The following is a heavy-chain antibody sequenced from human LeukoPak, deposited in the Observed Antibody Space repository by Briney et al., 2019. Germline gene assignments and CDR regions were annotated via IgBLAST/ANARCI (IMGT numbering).Heavy chain of an antibody. J-gene: IGHJ6*03. Sequence: SETLSLTCAVYGGSFSGYYWSWIRQPPGKGLEWIGEINHSGSTNYNPSLKSRVTISVDTSKNQFSLRLSSVTAADTAVYYCARGRADSSSWYYYYYYMDVWGKGTTVTVSS. D-gene: IGHD6-13*01. CDR1: GGSFSGYY. CDR3: ARGRADSSSWYYYYYYMDV. CDR2: INHSGST. V-gene: IGHV4-34*01.